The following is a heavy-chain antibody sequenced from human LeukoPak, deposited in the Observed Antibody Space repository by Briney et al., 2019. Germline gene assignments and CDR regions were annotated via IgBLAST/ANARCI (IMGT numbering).Heavy chain of an antibody. J-gene: IGHJ6*02. V-gene: IGHV4-34*01. CDR1: GGSFSGYY. D-gene: IGHD2-15*01. CDR3: ARNVVVVVAATQGSGMDV. Sequence: MTSETLSLTCAVYGGSFSGYYWSWIRQPPGKGLEWIGEISHSGSTNYNPSLKSRVTISVDTSKNQFSLKLSSVTAADTAVYYCARNVVVVVAATQGSGMDVWGQGTTVTVSS. CDR2: ISHSGST.